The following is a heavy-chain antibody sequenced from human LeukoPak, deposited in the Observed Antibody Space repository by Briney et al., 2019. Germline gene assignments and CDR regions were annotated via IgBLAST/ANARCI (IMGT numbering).Heavy chain of an antibody. CDR1: GGSISSYY. D-gene: IGHD1-26*01. CDR2: IHYSGST. V-gene: IGHV4-59*01. Sequence: SETLSLTCTVSGGSISSYYWSWIRQPPGKGLEWIGYIHYSGSTNYNPSLKSRVTISVDTSKNQFSLKLSSVTAADTAVYYCARGPYSGSYYSVNAFDIWGQGTMVTVSS. J-gene: IGHJ3*02. CDR3: ARGPYSGSYYSVNAFDI.